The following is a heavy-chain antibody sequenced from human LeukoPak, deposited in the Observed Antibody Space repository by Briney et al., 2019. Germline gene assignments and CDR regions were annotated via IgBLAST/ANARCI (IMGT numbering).Heavy chain of an antibody. V-gene: IGHV4-59*01. Sequence: SETLSLTCTVSGGSISNYYWNWIRQPPGKGLEWIGYIYNSGTDYNPSLKSRVTISVDTSKNQFSLNLNSVTAADTAVYYCTRRTDNDLWGRGALVTVSS. CDR3: TRRTDNDL. J-gene: IGHJ2*01. CDR1: GGSISNYY. CDR2: IYNSGT.